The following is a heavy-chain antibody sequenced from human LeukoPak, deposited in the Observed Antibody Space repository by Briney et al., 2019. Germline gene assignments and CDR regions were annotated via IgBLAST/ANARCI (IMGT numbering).Heavy chain of an antibody. V-gene: IGHV4-34*12. CDR1: GGSFSDYY. J-gene: IGHJ5*02. CDR2: IIHSGST. CDR3: ARKVGATTYPDWFDP. D-gene: IGHD1-26*01. Sequence: SETLSLTCAVYGGSFSDYYWSWIRQPPGRGLEWIGEIIHSGSTNYNPSLKSRLTISVDTSKKQFSLKLSSVTAADTAVYYCARKVGATTYPDWFDPWGQGTLVTVSS.